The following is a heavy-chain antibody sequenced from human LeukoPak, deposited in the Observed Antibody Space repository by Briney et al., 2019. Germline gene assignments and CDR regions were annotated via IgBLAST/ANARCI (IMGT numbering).Heavy chain of an antibody. Sequence: ASVKVSCKASGGTFSSYAISWVRQAPGQGLEWMGGIIPIFGTANYAQKFQGRVTITADESTSTVYMELSSLRSEDTAVYYCARGGSDYGDYEYYYYGMDVWGQGTTVTVSS. CDR2: IIPIFGTA. CDR3: ARGGSDYGDYEYYYYGMDV. D-gene: IGHD4-17*01. CDR1: GGTFSSYA. V-gene: IGHV1-69*13. J-gene: IGHJ6*02.